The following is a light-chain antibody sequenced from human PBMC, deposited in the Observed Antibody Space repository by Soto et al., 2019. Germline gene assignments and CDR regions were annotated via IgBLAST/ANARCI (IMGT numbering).Light chain of an antibody. J-gene: IGKJ1*01. CDR2: TSS. Sequence: AVQVTQTPSSLSASVGDTVTITCRASEDIRFDVAWYQQKSGRAPRLLIYTSSHRQSGVPSRFSGSASGTEVRLTISGLLPGDLAVYYCLQDHSYPWTFGQGTK. V-gene: IGKV1-6*01. CDR3: LQDHSYPWT. CDR1: EDIRFD.